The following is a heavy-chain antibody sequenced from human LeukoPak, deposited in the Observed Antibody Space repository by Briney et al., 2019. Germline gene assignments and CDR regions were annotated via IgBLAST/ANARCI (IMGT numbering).Heavy chain of an antibody. V-gene: IGHV4-59*01. Sequence: PSETLSLTCTVSGGSISSYYWSWIRQPPGKGLEWIGYIYYSGSTNYNPSLKSRVTISVDTSKNQFSLKLSSVTAADTAVYYCARGSSPSAFDIWGQGTMVTVSS. CDR2: IYYSGST. CDR1: GGSISSYY. CDR3: ARGSSPSAFDI. D-gene: IGHD1-26*01. J-gene: IGHJ3*02.